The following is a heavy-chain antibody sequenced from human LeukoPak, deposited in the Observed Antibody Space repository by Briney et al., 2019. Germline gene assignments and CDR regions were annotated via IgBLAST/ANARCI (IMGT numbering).Heavy chain of an antibody. CDR2: SSTYNGNT. CDR3: ARDKDEDYDTSGMFQY. J-gene: IGHJ1*01. D-gene: IGHD3-22*01. CDR1: GYTFTNFG. Sequence: ASVKVSCKASGYTFTNFGISWVRQAPGQGPEWMGWSSTYNGNTNYAQNLQDRVTLTTDTSTTTVYMQLRSLRSDDTAVYYCARDKDEDYDTSGMFQYWGQGTLVTVSS. V-gene: IGHV1-18*04.